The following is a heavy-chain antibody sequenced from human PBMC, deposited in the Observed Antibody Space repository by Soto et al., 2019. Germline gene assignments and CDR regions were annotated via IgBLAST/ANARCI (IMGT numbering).Heavy chain of an antibody. Sequence: PSETLSLTCVVSGGSISSCDYYWIWIRQPPWKGLDWIVYIYYSGSTYYNPSLKSRVTISVDTSKNQFSLKLSSVTAADTAVYYCATVPLTIFGVVTNRPYYYYGMDVWGQGTTVTVSS. CDR3: ATVPLTIFGVVTNRPYYYYGMDV. J-gene: IGHJ6*02. CDR1: GGSISSCDYY. D-gene: IGHD3-3*01. V-gene: IGHV4-30-4*01. CDR2: IYYSGST.